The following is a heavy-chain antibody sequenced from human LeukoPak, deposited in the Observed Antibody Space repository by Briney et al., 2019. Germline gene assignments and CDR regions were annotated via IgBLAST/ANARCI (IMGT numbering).Heavy chain of an antibody. V-gene: IGHV1-46*01. CDR2: INPSGGST. CDR1: GYTFTSYG. D-gene: IGHD2-15*01. J-gene: IGHJ5*02. Sequence: GASVKVSCKASGYTFTSYGISWVRQAPGQGLEWMGIINPSGGSTSYAQKFQGRVTMTRDTSTSTVYMELSSLRSEDTAVYYCATLPARYCSGGSCQNWFDPWGQGTLVTVSS. CDR3: ATLPARYCSGGSCQNWFDP.